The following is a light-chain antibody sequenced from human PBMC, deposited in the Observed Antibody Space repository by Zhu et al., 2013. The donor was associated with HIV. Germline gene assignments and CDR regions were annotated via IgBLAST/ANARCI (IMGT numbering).Light chain of an antibody. J-gene: IGLJ3*02. CDR2: EVT. V-gene: IGLV2-14*01. CDR3: SSYTTRNTWV. Sequence: QSALTQPASVSGSPGQSITISCTGTSSDVGGYNFVSWFQQHPGKAPKLMIYEVTNRPSGVSNRFSGSKSANTASLTISGLQAEDEADYYCSSYTTRNTWVFGGGTKLTVL. CDR1: SSDVGGYNF.